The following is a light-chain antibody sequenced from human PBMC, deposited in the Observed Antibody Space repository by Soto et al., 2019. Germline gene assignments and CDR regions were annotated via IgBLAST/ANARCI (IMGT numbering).Light chain of an antibody. Sequence: EVVSTQSPGTLSLSPGESATLSCRASQSVSSSDLAWYQQKPGQAPRLLMYDASTRATGIPARFSGSGSGTDFTLTISSLEPEDFAVYYCQQRSNWPPITFGQGTRLEI. CDR1: QSVSSSD. J-gene: IGKJ5*01. CDR3: QQRSNWPPIT. V-gene: IGKV3D-20*02. CDR2: DAS.